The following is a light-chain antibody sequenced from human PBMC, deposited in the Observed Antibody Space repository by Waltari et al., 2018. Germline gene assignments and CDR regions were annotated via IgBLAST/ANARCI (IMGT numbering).Light chain of an antibody. CDR2: VNRERRR. CDR3: QTGGHGTWV. CDR1: SGPSSNA. V-gene: IGLV4-69*01. J-gene: IGLJ3*02. Sequence: QLVLTQSPSASASLRASAKLTCTLSSGPSSNAIAWHQQQPEKGPRYLMKVNRERRRSKGDGIPVRFSGSSSGAERYLTVSKVQSEDEADYYCQTGGHGTWVFGGGTKLTVL.